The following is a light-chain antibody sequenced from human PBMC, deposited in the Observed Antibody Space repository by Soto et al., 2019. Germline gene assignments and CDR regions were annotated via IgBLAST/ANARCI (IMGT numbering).Light chain of an antibody. V-gene: IGLV2-14*01. CDR3: SSYTSSSLYV. CDR2: EVS. J-gene: IGLJ1*01. CDR1: SGDVGGYNY. Sequence: QSALTQPASVSGSPGQSITISCTGTSGDVGGYNYVSWYQQHPGKAPKLMIYEVSNRPSGVSNRFSGSKSGNTASLTISGLQAEDEADYYCSSYTSSSLYVFGTGTKATV.